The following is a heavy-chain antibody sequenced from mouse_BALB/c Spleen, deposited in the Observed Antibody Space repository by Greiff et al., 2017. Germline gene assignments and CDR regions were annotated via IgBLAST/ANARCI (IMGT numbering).Heavy chain of an antibody. D-gene: IGHD2-10*02. Sequence: EVQLQQSGAELVRSGASVKLSCTASGFNIKDYYMHWVKQRPEQGLEWIGWIDPENGDTEYAPKFQGKATMTADTSSNTAYLQLSSLTSEDTAVYYSSRYGNHGNFWGQGTLVTVSA. CDR1: GFNIKDYY. CDR2: IDPENGDT. V-gene: IGHV14-4*02. J-gene: IGHJ3*01. CDR3: SRYGNHGNF.